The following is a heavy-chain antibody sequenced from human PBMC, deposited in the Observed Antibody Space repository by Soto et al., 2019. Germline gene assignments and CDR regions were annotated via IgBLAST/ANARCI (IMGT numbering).Heavy chain of an antibody. CDR1: GYTFTSYA. J-gene: IGHJ4*02. CDR2: INAGNGNT. CDR3: ARDFGVVTIEKIFDY. V-gene: IGHV1-3*01. D-gene: IGHD3-3*01. Sequence: QVQLVQSGAEVKKPGASVKVSCKASGYTFTSYAMHWVRQAPGQRLEWMGWINAGNGNTKYSQKFQGRATITRDTSASTAYMELSSLRSEDTAVYYCARDFGVVTIEKIFDYWGQGTLVTVSS.